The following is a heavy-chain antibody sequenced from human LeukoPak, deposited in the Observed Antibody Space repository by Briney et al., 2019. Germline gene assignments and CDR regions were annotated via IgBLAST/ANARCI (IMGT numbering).Heavy chain of an antibody. Sequence: PSETLSLTCTVSGGSISSYYWSWIRQPAGEGLEWIGRIYTSGSTNYNPSLKGRVTMSVDTSKNQFSLKLSSVTAADTAVYYCARDLTPVGQWLVREGDWFDPWGQGTLVTVSS. D-gene: IGHD6-19*01. CDR1: GGSISSYY. CDR2: IYTSGST. V-gene: IGHV4-4*07. CDR3: ARDLTPVGQWLVREGDWFDP. J-gene: IGHJ5*02.